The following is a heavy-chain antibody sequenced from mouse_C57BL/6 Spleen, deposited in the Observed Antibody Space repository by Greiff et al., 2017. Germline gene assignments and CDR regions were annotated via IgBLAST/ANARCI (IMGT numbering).Heavy chain of an antibody. Sequence: AGGAMKFSCAASGFTFSVVRMDWVRQSPEMGLEWVAEIRNKANDHATYYAESVKGWLPISRDDSKSSVYLQMHSLRVEETGIYYCTTVVGFGGWGTGTTVTVSS. J-gene: IGHJ1*03. D-gene: IGHD1-1*01. CDR1: GFTFSVVR. V-gene: IGHV6-6*01. CDR2: IRNKANDHAT. CDR3: TTVVGFGG.